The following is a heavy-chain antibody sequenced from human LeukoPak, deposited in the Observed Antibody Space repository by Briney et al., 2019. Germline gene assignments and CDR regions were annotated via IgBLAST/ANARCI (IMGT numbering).Heavy chain of an antibody. Sequence: GGSLRLSCAASGFTFSSYSMNWVRQAPGKGLEWVSYISSSSSTIYYADSVKGRFTISRDNAKNSLYLQMNSLRAEDTAVYYCARGPIMYYDFWSGYYEPFDYWGQGTLVTVSS. CDR2: ISSSSSTI. J-gene: IGHJ4*02. CDR3: ARGPIMYYDFWSGYYEPFDY. CDR1: GFTFSSYS. V-gene: IGHV3-48*01. D-gene: IGHD3-3*01.